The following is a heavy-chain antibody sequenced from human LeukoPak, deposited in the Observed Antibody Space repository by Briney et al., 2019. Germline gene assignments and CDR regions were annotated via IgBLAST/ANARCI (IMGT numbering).Heavy chain of an antibody. CDR3: ARDSTWLLDY. CDR2: IKEDGSVK. D-gene: IGHD6-19*01. J-gene: IGHJ4*02. V-gene: IGHV3-7*03. Sequence: GGSLRLSCTASGFTFSSHWMTWVRQPPGKGLEWVANIKEDGSVKYYVDSVKGRFTISRDNTKNALYLQMNSLRADDTAVYFCARDSTWLLDYWGQGTLITVSS. CDR1: GFTFSSHW.